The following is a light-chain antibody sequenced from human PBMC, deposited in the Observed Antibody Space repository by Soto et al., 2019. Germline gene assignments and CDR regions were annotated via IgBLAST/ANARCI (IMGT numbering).Light chain of an antibody. CDR3: QQANSCPIT. CDR1: QDVGKW. V-gene: IGKV1-12*01. CDR2: GAS. Sequence: DIRMTQSPPSLSASVCDRVTITCRASQDVGKWLAWYQQKPGKAPTLLIHGASSLQSGVPPRYSGSGYGTDFTLTISSLQPEDFATYYCQQANSCPITFGQGTRLEI. J-gene: IGKJ5*01.